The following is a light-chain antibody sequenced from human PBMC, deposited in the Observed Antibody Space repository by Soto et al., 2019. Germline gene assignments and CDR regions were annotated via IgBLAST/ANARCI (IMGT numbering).Light chain of an antibody. V-gene: IGKV1-39*01. J-gene: IGKJ4*01. Sequence: DIQMPQSPSSLSASVGDRVTITCRASQSISSYLNWYHQKPGKAPRLLIYAASSLQSGVPSRFSGSGSGTDFTLTISSLQPEDFATYYCQQSYSTPLTFGGGTKVDI. CDR2: AAS. CDR3: QQSYSTPLT. CDR1: QSISSY.